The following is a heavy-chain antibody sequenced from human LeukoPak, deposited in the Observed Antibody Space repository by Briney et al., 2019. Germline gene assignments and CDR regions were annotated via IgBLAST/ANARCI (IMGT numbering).Heavy chain of an antibody. J-gene: IGHJ4*02. CDR1: GYSISSGYY. CDR2: IYHSGST. Sequence: SETLSLTCTVSGYSISSGYYWGWIRQPPGKGLEWIGSIYHSGSTNYNPSLKSRVTISVDTSKNQFSLKLSSVTAADTAVYYCARTITMVRGVIITPRVFDYWGQGTLVTVSS. CDR3: ARTITMVRGVIITPRVFDY. D-gene: IGHD3-10*01. V-gene: IGHV4-38-2*02.